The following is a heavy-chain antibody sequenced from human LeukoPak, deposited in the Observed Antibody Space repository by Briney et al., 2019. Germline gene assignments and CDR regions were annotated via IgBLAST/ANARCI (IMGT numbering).Heavy chain of an antibody. CDR1: GFTFRDAC. V-gene: IGHV3-15*04. Sequence: GRSLRLSCAPSGFTFRDACMTCVRQAPGKGLEWVGRIESKTDGGTIDYAAPVKGRLTISRDDSKDTLYLQMNSLSTEDTAVYHCTTGPPPSSRLDYWGQGILVTVSS. CDR2: IESKTDGGTI. D-gene: IGHD6-13*01. CDR3: TTGPPPSSRLDY. J-gene: IGHJ4*02.